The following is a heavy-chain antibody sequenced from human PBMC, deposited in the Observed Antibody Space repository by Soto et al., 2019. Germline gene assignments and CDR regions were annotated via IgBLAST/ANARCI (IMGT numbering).Heavy chain of an antibody. J-gene: IGHJ4*02. CDR1: GFTFSSYS. CDR2: ISSSSSTI. Sequence: PGGSLRLSCAASGFTFSSYSMNWVRQAPGKGLEWVSYISSSSSTIYYADSVKGRFTISRDNAKNSLYLQMNSLRDEDTAVYYCARVVSGRDYGDSIDYWGQGSLVTVSS. V-gene: IGHV3-48*02. CDR3: ARVVSGRDYGDSIDY. D-gene: IGHD4-17*01.